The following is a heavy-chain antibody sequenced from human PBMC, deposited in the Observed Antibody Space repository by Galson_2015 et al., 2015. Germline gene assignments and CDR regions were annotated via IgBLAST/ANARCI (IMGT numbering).Heavy chain of an antibody. D-gene: IGHD3-16*01. Sequence: SLRLSCAASGFTFSSYAMHWVRQAPGKGLEWAAVISYDGSYKYYADSVKGRFTISRDNSKNTLYLQMNSLRAEDTAVYYCARGLIPDYFDYWGQGTLVTVSS. CDR2: ISYDGSYK. J-gene: IGHJ4*02. CDR3: ARGLIPDYFDY. CDR1: GFTFSSYA. V-gene: IGHV3-30-3*01.